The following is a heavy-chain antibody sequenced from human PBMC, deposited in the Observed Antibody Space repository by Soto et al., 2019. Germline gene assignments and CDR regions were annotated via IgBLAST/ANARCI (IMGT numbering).Heavy chain of an antibody. CDR3: ATANTPYAFDM. CDR2: ITPAGDVQ. Sequence: VQLVESGGGLVQPGESLRLSCTASGLTFSISWMTWVRQAPGEGLEWVSNITPAGDVQHYADSVKERFTISRDNAKNSLFLQMGGLRVEDTAVYYCATANTPYAFDMWGQGTMVTVSS. V-gene: IGHV3-7*01. J-gene: IGHJ3*02. CDR1: GLTFSISW.